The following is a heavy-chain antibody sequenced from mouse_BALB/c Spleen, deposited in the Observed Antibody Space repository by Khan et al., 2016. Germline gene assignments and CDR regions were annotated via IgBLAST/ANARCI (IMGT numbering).Heavy chain of an antibody. CDR1: GYTFTDYS. Sequence: QIQLVQSGPELKKPGETVKISCKASGYTFTDYSMHWVKQAPGTGLKWMGWINTETGEPTYADDFKGRFAFSLETSASTAYLQINNLKNEDTATYCCARRDDYDGFAYWGQGTLVTVSA. CDR3: ARRDDYDGFAY. D-gene: IGHD2-4*01. CDR2: INTETGEP. J-gene: IGHJ3*01. V-gene: IGHV9-2-1*01.